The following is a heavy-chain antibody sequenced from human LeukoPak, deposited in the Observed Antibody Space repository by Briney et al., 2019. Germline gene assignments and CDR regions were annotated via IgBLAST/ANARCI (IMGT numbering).Heavy chain of an antibody. J-gene: IGHJ6*03. CDR2: ISGSGGST. CDR1: GFTFSSYA. CDR3: ARSHDSSGYYFVDYYYMDV. D-gene: IGHD3-22*01. V-gene: IGHV3-23*01. Sequence: PGGSLRLSCAASGFTFSSYAMSWVRQAPGKGLEWVSAISGSGGSTYYADSVKGRFTISRDNAKNSLYLQMNGLRAEDTAVYYCARSHDSSGYYFVDYYYMDVWGKGTTVTVSS.